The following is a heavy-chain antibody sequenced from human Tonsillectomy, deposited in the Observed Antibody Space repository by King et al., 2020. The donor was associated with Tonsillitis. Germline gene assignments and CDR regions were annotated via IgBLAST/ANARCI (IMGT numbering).Heavy chain of an antibody. D-gene: IGHD3-9*01. CDR1: GGSISSGGYY. V-gene: IGHV4-31*03. CDR3: ARYDILPGPFDY. Sequence: QLQESGPGLVKPSQTLSLTCTVSGGSISSGGYYWSWIRQHPGKGLEWIGYIHHSGSTNYKSSLKSRINISVDTSKNQFSLKLSSVTAADTAVYYCARYDILPGPFDYWGQGTLFTVSS. J-gene: IGHJ4*02. CDR2: IHHSGST.